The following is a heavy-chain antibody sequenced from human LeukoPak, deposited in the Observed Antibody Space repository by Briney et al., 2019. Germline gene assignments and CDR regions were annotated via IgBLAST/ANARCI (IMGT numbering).Heavy chain of an antibody. Sequence: SETLSLTCTVSGGSISSYYWSWIRQPAGKGLEWIGRIYTSGSTNYNPSLKSRVTISLDTSNNQFSLKLSSVTAADTAVYYCARLLPLQGGDVWGQGTTVTVSS. CDR3: ARLLPLQGGDV. D-gene: IGHD2-15*01. J-gene: IGHJ6*02. V-gene: IGHV4-4*07. CDR2: IYTSGST. CDR1: GGSISSYY.